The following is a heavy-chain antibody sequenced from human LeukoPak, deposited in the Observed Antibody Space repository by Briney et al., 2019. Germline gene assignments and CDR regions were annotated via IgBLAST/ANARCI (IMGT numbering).Heavy chain of an antibody. CDR2: IYYSGST. D-gene: IGHD1-26*01. V-gene: IGHV4-59*01. CDR1: GGSISSYY. J-gene: IGHJ5*02. Sequence: SETLSLTCTVSGGSISSYYWSWIRQPPGKGLEWIGYIYYSGSTNYNPSLKSRVTISVDTSKNQFSLKLSSVTAADTAVYYCARRRESGSHNWFDPWGQGTLVTVSS. CDR3: ARRRESGSHNWFDP.